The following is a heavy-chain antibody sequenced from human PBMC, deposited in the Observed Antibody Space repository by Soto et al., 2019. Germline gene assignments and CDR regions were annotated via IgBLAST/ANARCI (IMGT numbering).Heavy chain of an antibody. CDR2: ISSSSYT. CDR1: GFTFSDYY. CDR3: ARDLTAMAYYYYYGMDV. Sequence: PGGSLILSCAASGFTFSDYYMSWIRQAPGKGLEWVSYISSSSYTNYADSVKGRFTISRDNAKNSLYLQMNSLRAEDTAVYYCARDLTAMAYYYYYGMDVWGQGTTVTAP. J-gene: IGHJ6*02. V-gene: IGHV3-11*06. D-gene: IGHD5-18*01.